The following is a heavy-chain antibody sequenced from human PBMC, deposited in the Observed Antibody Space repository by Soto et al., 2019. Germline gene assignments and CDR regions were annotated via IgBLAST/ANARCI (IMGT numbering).Heavy chain of an antibody. Sequence: PGGSLRLSCAASGFTFSSYSMNWVRQAPGKGLEWVSSISSSSSYIYYADSVKGRFTISRDNAKNSLYLQMNSLRAADTAVYYCARKVNYDFWSGYYYYYGMDVWGQGTTVTVSS. J-gene: IGHJ6*02. CDR2: ISSSSSYI. V-gene: IGHV3-21*04. CDR1: GFTFSSYS. CDR3: ARKVNYDFWSGYYYYYGMDV. D-gene: IGHD3-3*01.